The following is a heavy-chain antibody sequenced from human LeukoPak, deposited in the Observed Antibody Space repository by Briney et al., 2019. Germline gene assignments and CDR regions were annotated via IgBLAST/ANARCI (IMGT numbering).Heavy chain of an antibody. D-gene: IGHD6-13*01. V-gene: IGHV1-3*01. CDR2: INAGNGNT. CDR3: ATAPGQPVGFDY. J-gene: IGHJ4*02. CDR1: GYTFTSYA. Sequence: ASVKVSCKASGYTFTSYAMHWVRQAPGQRLEWMGWINAGNGNTKYSQKFQGRVTITRDTSASTAYMELSSLRSEDTAVYYCATAPGQPVGFDYWGQGTLVTVSS.